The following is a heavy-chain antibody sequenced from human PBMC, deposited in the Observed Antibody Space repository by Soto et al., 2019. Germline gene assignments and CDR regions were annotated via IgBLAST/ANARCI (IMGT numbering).Heavy chain of an antibody. V-gene: IGHV4-31*03. CDR3: ARGSGAEYCGGDCYHTNFDY. D-gene: IGHD2-21*02. J-gene: IGHJ4*02. Sequence: SETLSLTCTVSGGSISSGGYYWSWIRQHPGKGLEWIGYIYYSGSTYYNPSLKSRVTIPVDTSKNQFSLKLSSVTAADTAVYYCARGSGAEYCGGDCYHTNFDYWGQGTLVTVSS. CDR2: IYYSGST. CDR1: GGSISSGGYY.